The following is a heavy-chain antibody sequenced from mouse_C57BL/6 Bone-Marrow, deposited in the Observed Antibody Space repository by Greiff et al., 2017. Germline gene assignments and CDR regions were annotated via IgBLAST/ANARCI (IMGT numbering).Heavy chain of an antibody. D-gene: IGHD2-2*01. V-gene: IGHV1-50*01. CDR2: IDPSDSYT. Sequence: QVQLQQPGAELVKPGASVKLSCKASGYTFTSYWMQWVKQRPGPGLEWIGEIDPSDSYTNYNQKFKGKATLTVDTSSSAAYMQLSSLTSEDSAVYYCARRDIGYYWYFDVWGTGTTVTVSS. J-gene: IGHJ1*03. CDR3: ARRDIGYYWYFDV. CDR1: GYTFTSYW.